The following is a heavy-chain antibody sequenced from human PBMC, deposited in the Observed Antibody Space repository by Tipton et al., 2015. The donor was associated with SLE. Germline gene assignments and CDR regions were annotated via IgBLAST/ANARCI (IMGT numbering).Heavy chain of an antibody. CDR2: IYPGDSDT. CDR3: ARGYSSSYYFDL. D-gene: IGHD6-6*01. J-gene: IGHJ4*02. CDR1: GYSFTTYW. V-gene: IGHV5-51*03. Sequence: VQLVQSGAEVKKSGESLKISCQGSGYSFTTYWIGWVRQMPGKGLEWMGIIYPGDSDTRYSPSFEGQVTISADRSINVAYLQWGSLQASDTAIYYCARGYSSSYYFDLWGQGTLVTVSS.